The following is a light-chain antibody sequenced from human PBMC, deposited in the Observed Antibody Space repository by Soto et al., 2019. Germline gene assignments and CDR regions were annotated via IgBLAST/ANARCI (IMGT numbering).Light chain of an antibody. Sequence: DIVLTQSPGTLSLSPGERATLSCRASQSVSRTYMAWYQQKPGQAPRLLIYGASNRATGIPDRFSGSGSGTGFTLTIGGLEPEDFAVSYCQQYCSSHQTFGQGTRLEIK. J-gene: IGKJ2*01. CDR3: QQYCSSHQT. V-gene: IGKV3-20*01. CDR2: GAS. CDR1: QSVSRTY.